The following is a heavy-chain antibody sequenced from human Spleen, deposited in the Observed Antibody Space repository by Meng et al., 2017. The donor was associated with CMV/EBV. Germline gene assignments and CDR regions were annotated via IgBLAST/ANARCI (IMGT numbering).Heavy chain of an antibody. CDR1: FTDYG. J-gene: IGHJ5*02. CDR2: ISPYDGDI. D-gene: IGHD2-2*01. CDR3: ARDLEYCGSSSCYEDCFDP. V-gene: IGHV1-18*01. Sequence: FTDYGISWGRQAPGQGLEWMGWISPYDGDINYARKFRGRVTLTTDTSTTTAYMELRSLRSDDTAVYYCARDLEYCGSSSCYEDCFDPWGQGTLVTVSS.